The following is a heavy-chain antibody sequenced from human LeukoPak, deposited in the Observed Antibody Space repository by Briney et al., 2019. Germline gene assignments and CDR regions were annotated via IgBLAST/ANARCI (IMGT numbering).Heavy chain of an antibody. D-gene: IGHD3-3*01. CDR3: ARRRFLEWLLSSSGYAFDI. J-gene: IGHJ3*02. CDR2: IYYSGST. Sequence: PSETLSLTCTVSGGSISSYYWSWIRQPPGKGLEWIGYIYYSGSTNYNPSLKSRVTISVDTSKNQFSLKLSSVTAADTAVYYCARRRFLEWLLSSSGYAFDIWGQGTMVTVSS. V-gene: IGHV4-59*12. CDR1: GGSISSYY.